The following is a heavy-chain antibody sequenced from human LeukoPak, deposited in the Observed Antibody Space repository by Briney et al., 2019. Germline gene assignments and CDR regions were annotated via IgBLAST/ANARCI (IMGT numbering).Heavy chain of an antibody. CDR1: GGSISSSNW. Sequence: PSGTLSLTCAVSGGSISSSNWWSWVRQPPGKGLEWIGEIYHSGSTNYNPSLKSRVTISVDTSKNQFSLKLSSVTAADTAVYYCARHDKGSGWYYFDYWGQGTLVTVSS. CDR2: IYHSGST. CDR3: ARHDKGSGWYYFDY. D-gene: IGHD6-19*01. J-gene: IGHJ4*02. V-gene: IGHV4-4*02.